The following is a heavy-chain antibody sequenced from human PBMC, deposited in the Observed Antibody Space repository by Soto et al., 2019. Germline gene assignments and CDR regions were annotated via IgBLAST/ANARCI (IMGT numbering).Heavy chain of an antibody. D-gene: IGHD2-15*01. J-gene: IGHJ4*02. V-gene: IGHV3-9*02. CDR3: GKDGKAGGLDF. Sequence: EVQLVESGGGLVQPGRSLRLSCAVSGSTSNEYAMHWLRQAPGKGLEWVSGIFLESDRTGYADSVKGRFTTSRDKAKNSLYLQMNSLRPEDTALYFCGKDGKAGGLDFWGQGTLVTVSS. CDR2: IFLESDRT. CDR1: GSTSNEYA.